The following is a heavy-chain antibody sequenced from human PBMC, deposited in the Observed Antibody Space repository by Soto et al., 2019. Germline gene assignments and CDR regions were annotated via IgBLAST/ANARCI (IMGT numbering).Heavy chain of an antibody. D-gene: IGHD6-19*01. V-gene: IGHV3-21*01. CDR2: ISSSSSYI. Sequence: GGSLRLSCAASGFTSSSYSMNWVRQAPGKGLEWVSSISSSSSYIYYADSVKGRFTISRDNAKNSLYLQMNSLRAEDTAVYYCARDGSIAVAGFYYYGMDVWGQGTTVTVSS. CDR3: ARDGSIAVAGFYYYGMDV. CDR1: GFTSSSYS. J-gene: IGHJ6*02.